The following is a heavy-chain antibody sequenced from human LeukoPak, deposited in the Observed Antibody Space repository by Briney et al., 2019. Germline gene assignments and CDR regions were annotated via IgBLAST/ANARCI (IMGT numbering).Heavy chain of an antibody. Sequence: PGGSLRLSCVTSGFTFTNHWMSWVRQAPGKGLEWVSVIYSGGSTYYADSVKGRFTISRDNSKNTLYLQMNSLRAEDTAVYYCARGTIAVAGTGGGDYWGQGTLVTVSS. CDR2: IYSGGST. V-gene: IGHV3-66*01. D-gene: IGHD6-19*01. CDR1: GFTFTNHW. J-gene: IGHJ4*02. CDR3: ARGTIAVAGTGGGDY.